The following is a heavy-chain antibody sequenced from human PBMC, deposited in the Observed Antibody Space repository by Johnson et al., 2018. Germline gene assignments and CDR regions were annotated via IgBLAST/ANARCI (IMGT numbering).Heavy chain of an antibody. V-gene: IGHV1-46*01. D-gene: IGHD6-13*01. CDR3: ARASHSNNWYHYGLDV. CDR2: INPSGAGT. J-gene: IGHJ6*02. Sequence: QVQLVQSGAEVKKPGASVKVSCKASGYTFTSFHVHWVRQAPGQGLEWMGIINPSGAGTTYPQKFQGRVTGTRDTSTSTVYMEVNSLRSEDTAVYYCARASHSNNWYHYGLDVWGQGTTVTVSS. CDR1: GYTFTSFH.